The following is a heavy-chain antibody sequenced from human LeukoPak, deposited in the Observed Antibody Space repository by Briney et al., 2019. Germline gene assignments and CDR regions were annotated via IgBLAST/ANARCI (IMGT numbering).Heavy chain of an antibody. CDR3: AKDSMIVVVEAPDY. CDR1: GFTFSSYA. J-gene: IGHJ4*02. CDR2: ISYDGSNK. D-gene: IGHD3-22*01. Sequence: GGSLRLSCAASGFTFSSYAMSWARQAPGKGLEWVAVISYDGSNKYYADSVKGRFTISRDNSKTTLYLQMNSLRAEDTAVYYCAKDSMIVVVEAPDYWGQGTLVTVSS. V-gene: IGHV3-30*18.